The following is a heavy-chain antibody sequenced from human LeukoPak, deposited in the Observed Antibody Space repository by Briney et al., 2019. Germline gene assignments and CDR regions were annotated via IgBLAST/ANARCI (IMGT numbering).Heavy chain of an antibody. J-gene: IGHJ6*02. CDR1: GGTFSSYA. CDR2: INPNSGGT. CDR3: ARKGINDDFWSGSDPKMVYYYYGMDV. D-gene: IGHD3-3*01. V-gene: IGHV1-2*06. Sequence: ASVKVSCKASGGTFSSYAISWVRQAPGQGLEWMGRINPNSGGTNYAQKFQGRVTMTRDTSISTAYMELSRLRSDDTAVYYCARKGINDDFWSGSDPKMVYYYYGMDVWGQGTTVTVSS.